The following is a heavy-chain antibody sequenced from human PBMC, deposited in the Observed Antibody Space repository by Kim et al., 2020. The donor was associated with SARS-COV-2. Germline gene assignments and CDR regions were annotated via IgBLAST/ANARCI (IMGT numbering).Heavy chain of an antibody. V-gene: IGHV3-48*01. CDR2: TI. J-gene: IGHJ4*02. D-gene: IGHD6-13*01. Sequence: TIYYAGSVKGRFTISRDNAKNSLYLQMNSLRAEDTAVYYCASLAAAGSFDYWGQGTLVTVSS. CDR3: ASLAAAGSFDY.